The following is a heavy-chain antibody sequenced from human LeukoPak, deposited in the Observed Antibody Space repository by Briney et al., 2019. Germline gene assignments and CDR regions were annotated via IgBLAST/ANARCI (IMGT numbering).Heavy chain of an antibody. CDR3: AKDRRTTETFDY. CDR2: ISYDGSNK. J-gene: IGHJ4*02. D-gene: IGHD1-1*01. CDR1: GFTFSSYG. V-gene: IGHV3-30*18. Sequence: GGSLRLSCAASGFTFSSYGMHWVRQAPGKGLEWVAVISYDGSNKYYADSVKGRFTISRDNSKNTLYLQMNSLRAEGTAVYYCAKDRRTTETFDYWGQGTLVTVSS.